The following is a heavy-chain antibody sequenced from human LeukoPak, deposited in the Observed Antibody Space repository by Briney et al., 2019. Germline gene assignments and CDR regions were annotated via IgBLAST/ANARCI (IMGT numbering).Heavy chain of an antibody. CDR3: ARDWRIDYGDSFYYFDY. Sequence: GGSLRLSCAASGFTVSSNYMSWVRQAPGKGLEWVSVIYSGGSTYYADSVEGRFTISRDNSKNTLYLQMNSLRAEDTAVYYCARDWRIDYGDSFYYFDYWGQGTLVTVSS. J-gene: IGHJ4*02. CDR2: IYSGGST. V-gene: IGHV3-53*01. D-gene: IGHD4-17*01. CDR1: GFTVSSNY.